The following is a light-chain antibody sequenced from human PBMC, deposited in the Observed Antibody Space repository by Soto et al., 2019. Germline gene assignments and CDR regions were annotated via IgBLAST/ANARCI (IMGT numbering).Light chain of an antibody. CDR1: SSDVGGYNY. V-gene: IGLV2-14*01. Sequence: QSVLTHPASVSGSPGQSITLSCTGTSSDVGGYNYVSWYQQHPGKAPKLMIYEVSNRPSGFSNRFSRSKSGHTASLTSPGPQAEDESAYYCSSYTRSSTYVFGTRTKVIVL. J-gene: IGLJ1*01. CDR3: SSYTRSSTYV. CDR2: EVS.